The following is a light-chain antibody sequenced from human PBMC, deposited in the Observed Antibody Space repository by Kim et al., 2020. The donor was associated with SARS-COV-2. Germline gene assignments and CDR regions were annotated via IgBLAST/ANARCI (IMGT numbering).Light chain of an antibody. CDR1: QSVSSN. Sequence: EIVMTQSPVTLSVSPGERATLSCRASQSVSSNLAWYQQKPGQAPRLLIYGPSTRATGIPARFGGSGSGTEFTLTISSLQSEDFAVYYCQQYNNWPLTFGGGTKVDI. CDR2: GPS. CDR3: QQYNNWPLT. V-gene: IGKV3-15*01. J-gene: IGKJ4*01.